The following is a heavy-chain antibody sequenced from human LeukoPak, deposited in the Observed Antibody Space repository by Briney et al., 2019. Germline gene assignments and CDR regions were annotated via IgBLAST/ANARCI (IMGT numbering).Heavy chain of an antibody. CDR3: ARVSVAAAGYYYYYMDV. V-gene: IGHV7-4-1*02. D-gene: IGHD6-13*01. Sequence: ASVKVSCKASGYTFTSYAMNWVRQAPGQGLEWMGWINTNTGNPTYAQGFTGRFVFSLDTSVSTAYLQISSLKAEDTAVYYCARVSVAAAGYYYYYMDVWGKGTTVTVSS. CDR1: GYTFTSYA. J-gene: IGHJ6*03. CDR2: INTNTGNP.